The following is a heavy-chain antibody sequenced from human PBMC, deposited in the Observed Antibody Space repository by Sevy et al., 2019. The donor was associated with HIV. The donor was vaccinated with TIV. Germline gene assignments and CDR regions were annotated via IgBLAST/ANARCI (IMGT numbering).Heavy chain of an antibody. D-gene: IGHD3-22*01. J-gene: IGHJ4*02. Sequence: SETLSLTCAVSGGSISSGGYSWSWIRQPPGKGLEWIGYIYHSGSTYYNPSLKSRVTISVDRSKNQFSLKLSSVTAADTAVYYCAGSYYYDSSGYYFDYWGQGTLVTVSS. CDR1: GGSISSGGYS. CDR3: AGSYYYDSSGYYFDY. V-gene: IGHV4-30-2*01. CDR2: IYHSGST.